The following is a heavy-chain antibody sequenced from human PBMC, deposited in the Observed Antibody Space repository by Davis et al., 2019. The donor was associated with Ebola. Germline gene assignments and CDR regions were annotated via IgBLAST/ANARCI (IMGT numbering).Heavy chain of an antibody. D-gene: IGHD3-3*01. CDR2: ISGSGGST. V-gene: IGHV3-23*01. CDR3: AKLGADFWSGYYIRGYYFDY. CDR1: GFTFSSYA. Sequence: GKSLKISCAASGFTFSSYAMSWVRQAPGKGLEWVSAISGSGGSTYYADSVKGRFTISRDNSKNTLYLQMNSLRAEDTAVYYCAKLGADFWSGYYIRGYYFDYWGQGTLVTVSS. J-gene: IGHJ4*02.